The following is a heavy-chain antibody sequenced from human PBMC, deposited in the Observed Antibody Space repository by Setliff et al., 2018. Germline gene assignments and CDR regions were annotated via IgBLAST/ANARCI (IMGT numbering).Heavy chain of an antibody. J-gene: IGHJ4*02. CDR2: INPNSGGT. CDR1: GGTFSSYA. Sequence: ASVKVSCKASGGTFSSYAISWVRQAPGQGLEWMGGINPNSGGTNYAQKFQGRVTMTRDTSISTAYMELSRLTSDDTAVYYCAKDGGEVYWGQGTLVTVSS. V-gene: IGHV1-2*02. CDR3: AKDGGEVY. D-gene: IGHD2-21*01.